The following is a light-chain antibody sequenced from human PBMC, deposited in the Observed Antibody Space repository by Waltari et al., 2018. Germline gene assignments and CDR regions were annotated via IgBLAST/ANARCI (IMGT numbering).Light chain of an antibody. V-gene: IGKV1-5*03. J-gene: IGKJ1*01. CDR3: QHYDGSSWT. CDR1: QNIISW. Sequence: DIQMTQSPSSLPASIGDRVTITCRASQNIISWVAWYQQKPGEAPKLLMYKASILETGVPSRFRGSGFGTQFSLTIDILQPDDFGVYYCQHYDGSSWTFGPGTRVEVK. CDR2: KAS.